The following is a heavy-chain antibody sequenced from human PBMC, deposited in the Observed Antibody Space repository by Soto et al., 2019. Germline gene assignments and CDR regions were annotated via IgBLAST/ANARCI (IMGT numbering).Heavy chain of an antibody. Sequence: GGSLRLSCAASGFTFSSYSMNWVRQAPGKGLEWVSSISSSSSYIYYADSVKGRFTISRDNAKNSLYLQMNSLRAEDTAVYYCARDLITVTTGSRNYYYYYGMDVWGKGTTVTVSS. D-gene: IGHD1-7*01. CDR2: ISSSSSYI. J-gene: IGHJ6*04. V-gene: IGHV3-21*01. CDR3: ARDLITVTTGSRNYYYYYGMDV. CDR1: GFTFSSYS.